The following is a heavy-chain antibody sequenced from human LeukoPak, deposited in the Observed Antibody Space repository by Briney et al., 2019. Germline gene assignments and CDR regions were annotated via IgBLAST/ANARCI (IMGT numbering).Heavy chain of an antibody. D-gene: IGHD3-3*01. V-gene: IGHV4-34*01. CDR3: ARVTIFGVVAVDAFDI. CDR2: INHSGST. Sequence: PSETLSLTXAVYGGSFSGYYWSWIRQPPGKGREWIGEINHSGSTNCNPSLKSRVTISVDTSKNQFSLKLSSVTAADTAVYYCARVTIFGVVAVDAFDIWGQGTMVTVSS. J-gene: IGHJ3*02. CDR1: GGSFSGYY.